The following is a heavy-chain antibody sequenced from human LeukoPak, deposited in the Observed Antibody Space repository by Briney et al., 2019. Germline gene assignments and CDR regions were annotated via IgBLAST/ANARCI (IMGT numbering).Heavy chain of an antibody. J-gene: IGHJ4*02. V-gene: IGHV4-61*02. CDR2: IYASGST. D-gene: IGHD2-15*01. CDR1: GGSVSSGSYY. Sequence: SETLSLTCTVSGGSVSSGSYYWAWIRQPAGKGLEWIGRIYASGSTDYYSSLKSRVSMSVDTSKNQFSLKLSSVTAADTAVYYCARYPKVAAYFDCWGQGTLVTVSS. CDR3: ARYPKVAAYFDC.